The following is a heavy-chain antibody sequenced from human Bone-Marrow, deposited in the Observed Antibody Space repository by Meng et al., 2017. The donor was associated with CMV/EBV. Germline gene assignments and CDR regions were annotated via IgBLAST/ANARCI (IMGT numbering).Heavy chain of an antibody. Sequence: GESLKISCAASGFTFSSYEMNWVREAPGKGLEWVSYISSSGSTIYYADSVKGRFTISRDNAKNSLYLQMNSLRAEDTAVYYCAREGSFHATDAFDIWGQGKMVTVSS. CDR1: GFTFSSYE. J-gene: IGHJ3*02. V-gene: IGHV3-48*03. CDR2: ISSSGSTI. CDR3: AREGSFHATDAFDI. D-gene: IGHD3-16*02.